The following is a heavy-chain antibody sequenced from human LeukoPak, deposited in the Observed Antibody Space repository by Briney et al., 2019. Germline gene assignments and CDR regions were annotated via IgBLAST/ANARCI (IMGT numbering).Heavy chain of an antibody. CDR3: ARVRVSKSFDY. J-gene: IGHJ4*02. CDR2: IYSGGST. Sequence: GGSLRLSCAASGFTVSSNYMSWVRQAPGKGLEWVSVIYSGGSTYYADSVKGRFTISRDNSKNTLYLQMNSLRAEDTAVYYCARVRVSKSFDYWGQGTLVTVSS. V-gene: IGHV3-66*01. CDR1: GFTVSSNY. D-gene: IGHD6-6*01.